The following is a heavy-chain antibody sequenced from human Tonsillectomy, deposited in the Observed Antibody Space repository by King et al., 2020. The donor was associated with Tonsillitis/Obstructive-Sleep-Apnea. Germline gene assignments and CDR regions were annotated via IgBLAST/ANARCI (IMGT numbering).Heavy chain of an antibody. D-gene: IGHD6-13*01. V-gene: IGHV3-33*01. CDR2: IWYDGSKK. Sequence: VQLVESGGGVVQPGRSLRLSCAASGFTFSSYGMHWVRQAPGKGLEWVAVIWYDGSKKYYADSVRGRFTISRENSKNTLYLQMHSLRAEDTAVYYCARGLPYSSSWYGSYYYYHYLDVWGKGTAVTVSS. CDR3: ARGLPYSSSWYGSYYYYHYLDV. CDR1: GFTFSSYG. J-gene: IGHJ6*03.